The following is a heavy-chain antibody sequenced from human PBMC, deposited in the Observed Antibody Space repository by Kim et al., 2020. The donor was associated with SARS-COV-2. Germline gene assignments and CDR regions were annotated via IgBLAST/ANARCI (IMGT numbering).Heavy chain of an antibody. Sequence: SETLSLTCTVSGGSISSSSYYWGWIRQPPGKGLEWIGSIYYSGSTYYNPSLKSRVTISVDTSKNQFSLKLSSVTAADTAVYYCARVRGDYGSGSYYPFFDYWGQGTLVTVSS. CDR3: ARVRGDYGSGSYYPFFDY. V-gene: IGHV4-39*07. D-gene: IGHD3-10*01. CDR2: IYYSGST. J-gene: IGHJ4*02. CDR1: GGSISSSSYY.